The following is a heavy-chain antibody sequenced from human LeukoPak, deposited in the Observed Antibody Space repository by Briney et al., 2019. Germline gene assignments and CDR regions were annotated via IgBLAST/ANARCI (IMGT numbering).Heavy chain of an antibody. Sequence: PSETLSLTCAVYGGSFSGYYWSWIRQPPGKGLEWIGEINHSGSTNYNPSLKSRVTISVDTSKNQFSLKLSSVTAADTAVYYCASQVVTLGPDAFDTWGQGTMVTVSS. D-gene: IGHD4-23*01. CDR2: INHSGST. V-gene: IGHV4-34*01. CDR3: ASQVVTLGPDAFDT. J-gene: IGHJ3*02. CDR1: GGSFSGYY.